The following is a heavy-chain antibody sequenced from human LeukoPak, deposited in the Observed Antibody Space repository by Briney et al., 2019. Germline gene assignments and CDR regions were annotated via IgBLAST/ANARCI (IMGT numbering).Heavy chain of an antibody. V-gene: IGHV1-8*01. CDR1: GYTFTSYD. J-gene: IGHJ4*02. Sequence: ASVKVSCKASGYTFTSYDINWLRQATGQGLEWMGWMNPNSGSTGYAQKFQGRVTITRNTSISTAYMELSSLRSEDTAVYYCASSRSWYAQYYFDYWGQGTLVTVSS. CDR3: ASSRSWYAQYYFDY. CDR2: MNPNSGST. D-gene: IGHD6-13*01.